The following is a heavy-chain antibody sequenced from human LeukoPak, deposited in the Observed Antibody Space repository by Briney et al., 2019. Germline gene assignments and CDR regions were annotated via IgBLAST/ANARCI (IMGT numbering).Heavy chain of an antibody. D-gene: IGHD6-19*01. CDR3: ARGPTLIGVTGTWPLDC. CDR2: IKQDRSEK. Sequence: GGSLRLSCAASGFTFSTYWMSWVRQAPGKGLEWVAHIKQDRSEKYYVDSVKGRFTIARDNAKNSLYLQMNSLRAEDTAVYYCARGPTLIGVTGTWPLDCWGQGTLVIVSS. V-gene: IGHV3-7*01. J-gene: IGHJ4*02. CDR1: GFTFSTYW.